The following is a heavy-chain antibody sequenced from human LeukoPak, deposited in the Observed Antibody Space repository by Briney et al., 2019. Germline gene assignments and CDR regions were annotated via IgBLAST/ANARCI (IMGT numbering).Heavy chain of an antibody. CDR1: GFTFSSYG. CDR2: IRYDGSNK. J-gene: IGHJ4*02. Sequence: PGGSLRLSCAASGFTFSSYGMHWVRQAPGKGLEWVAVIRYDGSNKYYPDSVKGRFTISRDISKNTLYLQMNSLRAEDTAVYYCARAPTGDYSNFMWGQGTLVTVSS. V-gene: IGHV3-33*01. CDR3: ARAPTGDYSNFM. D-gene: IGHD4-11*01.